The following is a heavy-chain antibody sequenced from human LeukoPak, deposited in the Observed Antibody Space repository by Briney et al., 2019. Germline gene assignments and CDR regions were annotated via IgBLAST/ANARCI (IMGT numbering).Heavy chain of an antibody. J-gene: IGHJ4*02. CDR3: AREEYGDVYFDY. CDR2: IGTAGDT. CDR1: GFTFSSYD. D-gene: IGHD2-21*02. Sequence: GGSLRLSCAASGFTFSSYDMHWVRHATGKGLEWVSAIGTAGDTYYPGSVKGRFTISRENAKNSLYLQMNSLRAGDTAVYYCAREEYGDVYFDYWGQGTLVTVSS. V-gene: IGHV3-13*01.